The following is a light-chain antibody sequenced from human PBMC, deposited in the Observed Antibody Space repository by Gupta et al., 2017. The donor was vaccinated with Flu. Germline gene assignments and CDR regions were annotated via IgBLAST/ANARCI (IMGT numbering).Light chain of an antibody. CDR1: SGHNTYA. V-gene: IGLV4-69*01. CDR2: VHDDGSH. J-gene: IGLJ3*02. Sequence: QLVLPQSPSASASLGASVKLTCTLSSGHNTYANAWHQQQPEKGPRYLMKVHDDGSHIKGDGIPDRFSGSSSGAERYLIISSLQSDDEADYYCQTWDTGTRVFGGGTKLTVL. CDR3: QTWDTGTRV.